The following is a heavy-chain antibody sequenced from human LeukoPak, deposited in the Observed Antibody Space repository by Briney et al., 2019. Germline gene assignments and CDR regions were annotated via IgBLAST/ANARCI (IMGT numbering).Heavy chain of an antibody. D-gene: IGHD4-17*01. CDR2: ISHDGNDK. CDR3: AKSKTYGDFGYFDY. CDR1: GFSFSSYG. Sequence: GGSLRLSCSASGFSFSSYGVNWVRQAPGQGLEWVAFISHDGNDKDYADSVKGRFTISRDNSKNTLYVQMNSLRAEDTAMYYCAKSKTYGDFGYFDYWGQGILVTVSS. J-gene: IGHJ4*02. V-gene: IGHV3-30*18.